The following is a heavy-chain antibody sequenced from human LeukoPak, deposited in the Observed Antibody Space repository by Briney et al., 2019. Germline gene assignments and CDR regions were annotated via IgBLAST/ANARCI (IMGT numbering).Heavy chain of an antibody. Sequence: PGGSLRLSCAASGFTSSSYGMHWVRQAPGKGLEWVAVISYDGSNKYYADSVKGRFTIYRDNSKNTLYLQMNSLRAEDTAVYYCASVGVAGGVYFDYWGQGTLVTVSS. J-gene: IGHJ4*02. CDR2: ISYDGSNK. V-gene: IGHV3-30*03. CDR3: ASVGVAGGVYFDY. CDR1: GFTSSSYG. D-gene: IGHD6-19*01.